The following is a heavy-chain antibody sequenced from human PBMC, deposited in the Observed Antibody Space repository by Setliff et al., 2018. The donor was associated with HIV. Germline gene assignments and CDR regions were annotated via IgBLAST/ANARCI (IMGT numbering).Heavy chain of an antibody. CDR3: ATVIGWNDATDC. V-gene: IGHV4-30-4*01. J-gene: IGHJ4*02. Sequence: PSETLSLTCSVSGASISTGEYYWSWVRQYPGRGLEWIGYIYHTGGTSYNPSLKSRVIMSIDTSKNQFSLKLTSVTAADTAVYYCATVIGWNDATDCWGQGTLVTVS. CDR1: GASISTGEYY. CDR2: IYHTGGT. D-gene: IGHD1-1*01.